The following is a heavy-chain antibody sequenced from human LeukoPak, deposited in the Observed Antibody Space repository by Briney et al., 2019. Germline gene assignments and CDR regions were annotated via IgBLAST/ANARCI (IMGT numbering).Heavy chain of an antibody. CDR1: GFTFSSYW. CDR2: INHNGNVN. CDR3: AKDTSADYYYYGMDV. D-gene: IGHD3-3*01. Sequence: TGGSLRLSCAASGFTFSSYWMNWARQAPGKGLEWVASINHNGNVNYYVDSVKGRFTISRDNAKNSLYLQMNSLRAEDTALYYCAKDTSADYYYYGMDVWGQGTTVTVSS. J-gene: IGHJ6*02. V-gene: IGHV3-7*03.